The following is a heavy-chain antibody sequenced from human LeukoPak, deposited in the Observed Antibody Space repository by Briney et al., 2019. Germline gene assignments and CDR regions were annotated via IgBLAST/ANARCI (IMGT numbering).Heavy chain of an antibody. CDR3: ARGLCYYDSIYFDY. V-gene: IGHV4-59*01. D-gene: IGHD3-22*01. CDR1: GGSISSYY. Sequence: SETLSLTCTVSGGSISSYYWSWIRQPPGKGLEWIGYIYYSGSTNYNPSLKSRVTISVDTSKNQFSLKLSSVTAADTAVYYCARGLCYYDSIYFDYWGQGTLVTVSS. J-gene: IGHJ4*02. CDR2: IYYSGST.